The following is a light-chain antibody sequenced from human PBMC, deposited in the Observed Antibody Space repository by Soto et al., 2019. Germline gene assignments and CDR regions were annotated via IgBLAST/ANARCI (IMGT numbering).Light chain of an antibody. Sequence: DIQMTQSPSTLSASVGDRVTITCRASQSISDWLAWYQQKPGQAPKLLIYKASSLESGVPSRFSGSGSGTEFTLTISRLQPDDVANYYCQQYSSYYMYTFGQGTKVDIK. J-gene: IGKJ2*01. CDR1: QSISDW. V-gene: IGKV1-5*03. CDR2: KAS. CDR3: QQYSSYYMYT.